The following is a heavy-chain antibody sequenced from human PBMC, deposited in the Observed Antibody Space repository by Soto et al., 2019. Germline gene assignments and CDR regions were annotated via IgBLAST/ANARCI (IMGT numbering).Heavy chain of an antibody. CDR3: ARREKAAAGNFDY. CDR1: GVSITTSSFY. CDR2: IYSSGST. D-gene: IGHD6-13*01. V-gene: IGHV4-39*01. J-gene: IGHJ4*02. Sequence: SETLSLTCAVSGVSITTSSFYWGWIRQPPGKGLEWIGSIYSSGSTFYNPSLKSRVTISVDTSKNQFSLKLNSVTAADTAVYFCARREKAAAGNFDYWGQGTLVPVSS.